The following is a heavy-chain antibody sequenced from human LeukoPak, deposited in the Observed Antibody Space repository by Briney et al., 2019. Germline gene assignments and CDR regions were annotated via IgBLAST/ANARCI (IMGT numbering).Heavy chain of an antibody. V-gene: IGHV4-61*09. D-gene: IGHD1-26*01. CDR2: IYSSGIT. CDR1: GGSVSSNRYY. Sequence: SQTLSLTCTVSGGSVSSNRYYWTWIQQPAGKGLEWIGHIYSSGITHYNPSLKSRVTISVDTSKNQFSLKLSSVTAADTAVYYCARNSYSGSYFGYWGQGTLVTVSS. J-gene: IGHJ4*02. CDR3: ARNSYSGSYFGY.